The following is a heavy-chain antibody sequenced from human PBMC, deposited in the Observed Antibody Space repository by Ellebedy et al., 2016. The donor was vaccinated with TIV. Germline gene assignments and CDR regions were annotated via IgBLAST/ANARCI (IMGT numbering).Heavy chain of an antibody. J-gene: IGHJ4*02. CDR2: IYSAGPT. V-gene: IGHV3-53*01. D-gene: IGHD3/OR15-3a*01. CDR1: GFAVSGNY. Sequence: PGGSLRLSCAVSGFAVSGNYMSWVRQAPGKGLEWVSIIYSAGPTYYADSVKGRLTISRDNSKNTLYLQMSSLRTEDTAVYYCARVDLGLAFDYWGRGTLVTVSS. CDR3: ARVDLGLAFDY.